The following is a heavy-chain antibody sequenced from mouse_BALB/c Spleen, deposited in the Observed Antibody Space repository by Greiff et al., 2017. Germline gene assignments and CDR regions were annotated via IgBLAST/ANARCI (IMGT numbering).Heavy chain of an antibody. CDR1: GFTFSSYT. V-gene: IGHV5-9*03. D-gene: IGHD2-1*01. Sequence: EVKLVESGGGLVKPGGSLKLSCAASGFTFSSYTMSWVRQTPEKRLEWVATISSGGGNTYYPDSVKGRFTISRDNAKNNLYLQMSSLRSEDTALYYCASHYYGKPDWYFDVWGAGTTVTVSS. J-gene: IGHJ1*01. CDR3: ASHYYGKPDWYFDV. CDR2: ISSGGGNT.